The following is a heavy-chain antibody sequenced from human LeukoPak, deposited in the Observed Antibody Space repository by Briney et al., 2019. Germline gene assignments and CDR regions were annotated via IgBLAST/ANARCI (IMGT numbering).Heavy chain of an antibody. CDR3: ARRWNYGRNYYIDV. J-gene: IGHJ6*03. Sequence: PSETLSLTCAVYGGSFSNYYWSWIRQPPGKGLEWIGEIHDSGRINYNPSLMSRVTVSVDTSKNQFSLRLTSVTATDTAVYYCARRWNYGRNYYIDVWGNGATVSVSS. CDR2: IHDSGRI. CDR1: GGSFSNYY. V-gene: IGHV4-34*01. D-gene: IGHD1-7*01.